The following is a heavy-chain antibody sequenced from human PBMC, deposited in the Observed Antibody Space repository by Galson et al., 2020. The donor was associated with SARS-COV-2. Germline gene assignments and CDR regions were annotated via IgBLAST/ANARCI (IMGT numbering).Heavy chain of an antibody. J-gene: IGHJ6*02. CDR2: IWYDGSNK. Sequence: GESLKISCAASGFTFSSYGMHWVRQAPGKGLEWVAVIWYDGSNKYYADSVKGRFTISRDNSKNTLYLQMNSLRAEDTAVYYCARDIVYGVPADPAGDYGMDVWGQGTTVTVSS. CDR3: ARDIVYGVPADPAGDYGMDV. D-gene: IGHD2-2*01. V-gene: IGHV3-33*01. CDR1: GFTFSSYG.